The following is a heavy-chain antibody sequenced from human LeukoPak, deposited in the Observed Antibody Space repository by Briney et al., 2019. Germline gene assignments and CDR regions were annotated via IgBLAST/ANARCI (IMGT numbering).Heavy chain of an antibody. CDR3: AKEGAEYNLNA. CDR2: ISGSGGST. J-gene: IGHJ5*02. CDR1: GFTFSHYA. D-gene: IGHD1-1*01. V-gene: IGHV3-23*01. Sequence: KAGGSLRLSCAASGFTFSHYAMNWARQAPGKGLEWVSGISGSGGSTFYADSVKGRFTISRDNSKNTLYLQVTRLRAHDTAVFYCAKEGAEYNLNAWGQGTLVTVSS.